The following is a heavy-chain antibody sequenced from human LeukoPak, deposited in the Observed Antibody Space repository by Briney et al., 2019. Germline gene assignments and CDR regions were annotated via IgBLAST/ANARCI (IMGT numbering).Heavy chain of an antibody. Sequence: SVKVSCKASGGTFSSYAISWVRQAPGQGLEWMGGIIPIFGTANYAQKFQGRVTITTDESTSTAYMELSSLRSEDTAVYYCARVFCSGGSCYRGIKNAFDIWGQGTMVTVSS. CDR1: GGTFSSYA. CDR3: ARVFCSGGSCYRGIKNAFDI. D-gene: IGHD2-15*01. CDR2: IIPIFGTA. V-gene: IGHV1-69*05. J-gene: IGHJ3*02.